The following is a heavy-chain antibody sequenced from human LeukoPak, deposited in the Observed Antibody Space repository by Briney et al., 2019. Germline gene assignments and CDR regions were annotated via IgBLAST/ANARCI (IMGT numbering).Heavy chain of an antibody. CDR1: GFTFSSNA. CDR3: VKGGEFPASGAFDV. CDR2: ISINGGSI. J-gene: IGHJ3*01. V-gene: IGHV3-64D*06. Sequence: GGSLRLSCSASGFTFSSNAMHWVRQAPGKGLEYVSGISINGGSIYYTDSLKGRFTISRDNAKNTLYLQMSSLRVEDTAVYYCVKGGEFPASGAFDVWGRGTIVTVSS. D-gene: IGHD3-3*01.